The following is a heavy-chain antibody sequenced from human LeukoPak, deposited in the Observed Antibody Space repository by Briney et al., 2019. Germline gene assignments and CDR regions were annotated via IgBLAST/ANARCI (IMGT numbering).Heavy chain of an antibody. CDR3: ARDLWSGYGRLDV. Sequence: PGRSLRLSCAASGFTFSSHWMHWVRQAPGKGLVWVSRINSDGSSTSYADSVKGRFTISRDNAKNTLYVQMNSLRADDTAVYYCARDLWSGYGRLDVWGQGTTVTVSS. CDR1: GFTFSSHW. V-gene: IGHV3-74*01. J-gene: IGHJ6*02. CDR2: INSDGSST. D-gene: IGHD3-3*01.